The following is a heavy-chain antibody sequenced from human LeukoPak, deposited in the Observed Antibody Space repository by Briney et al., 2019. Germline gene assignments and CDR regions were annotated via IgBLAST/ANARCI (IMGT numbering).Heavy chain of an antibody. CDR2: ISYDGSNK. CDR1: GFTFSGYA. J-gene: IGHJ6*02. D-gene: IGHD2-2*02. V-gene: IGHV3-30-3*01. CDR3: ARDKGGVVVPAAILSV. Sequence: GGSLRLSCAASGFTFSGYAMHWVRQAPGKGLEWVAVISYDGSNKYYADSVKGRFTISRDNSKNTLYLQMNSLRAEDTAVYYCARDKGGVVVPAAILSVWGQGTTVTVSS.